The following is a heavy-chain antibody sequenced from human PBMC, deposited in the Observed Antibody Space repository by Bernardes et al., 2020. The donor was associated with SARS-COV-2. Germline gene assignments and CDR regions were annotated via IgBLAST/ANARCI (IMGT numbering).Heavy chain of an antibody. D-gene: IGHD6-19*01. CDR1: GFTFSSYA. CDR2: ISYDGSNK. CDR3: ARDDRYSSGWYAVGY. Sequence: GGSLRLSCAASGFTFSSYAMHWVRQAPGKGLEWVAVISYDGSNKYYADSVKGRFTISRDNSKNTLYLQMNSLRAEDTAVYYCARDDRYSSGWYAVGYWGQGTLVTVSS. J-gene: IGHJ4*02. V-gene: IGHV3-30*04.